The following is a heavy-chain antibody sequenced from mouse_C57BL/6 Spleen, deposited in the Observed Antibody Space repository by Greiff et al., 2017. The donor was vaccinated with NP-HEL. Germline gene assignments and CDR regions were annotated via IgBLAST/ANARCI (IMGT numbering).Heavy chain of an antibody. Sequence: QVQLQQPGAELVMPGASVKLSCKASGYTFTSYWMHWVKQRPGQGLEWIGEIDPSDSYTNYNQKFKGKSTLTVDKSSSTAYMQLSSLTSEDSAVYYCARGGPNLPPRYFDVWGTGTTVTVSS. J-gene: IGHJ1*03. CDR2: IDPSDSYT. CDR3: ARGGPNLPPRYFDV. CDR1: GYTFTSYW. V-gene: IGHV1-69*01.